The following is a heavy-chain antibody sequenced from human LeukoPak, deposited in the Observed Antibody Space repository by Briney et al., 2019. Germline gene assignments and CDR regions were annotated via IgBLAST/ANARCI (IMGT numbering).Heavy chain of an antibody. D-gene: IGHD7-27*01. Sequence: PSETLSLTCTVSGGSISSYYWSWIRQPPGKGLEWIGYIYYSGSTNYNPSLKSQVTMSVDTSKNQFSLKLSSVTAADTAVYYCARDRLTGGVDYWGQGTLVTVSS. J-gene: IGHJ4*02. V-gene: IGHV4-59*12. CDR1: GGSISSYY. CDR2: IYYSGST. CDR3: ARDRLTGGVDY.